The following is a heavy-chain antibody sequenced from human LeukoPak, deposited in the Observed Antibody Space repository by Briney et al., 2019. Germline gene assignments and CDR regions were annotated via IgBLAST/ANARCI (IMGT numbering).Heavy chain of an antibody. CDR3: ARDTSAYC. V-gene: IGHV3-23*01. D-gene: IGHD6-19*01. CDR2: ISDSGGRT. Sequence: GRSLRLSCAASGFTFSSYAMSWVRQAPGKGLEWVSAISDSGGRTYYADSVKGRFTISRDNSMNTLYLQMNSLRAEDTAVYFCARDTSAYCWGQGTLVTVSS. J-gene: IGHJ4*02. CDR1: GFTFSSYA.